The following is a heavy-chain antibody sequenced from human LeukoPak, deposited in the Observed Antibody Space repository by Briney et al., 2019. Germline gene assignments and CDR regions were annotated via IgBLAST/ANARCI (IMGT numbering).Heavy chain of an antibody. CDR2: IYYSGST. CDR1: GGSISLHY. CDR3: ARGSGYQNNWFDP. D-gene: IGHD3-22*01. V-gene: IGHV4-59*11. J-gene: IGHJ5*02. Sequence: SETLSLTCTVSGGSISLHYWSWIRQPPGKGLECIGYIYYSGSTNCNPSLRSRVTISVDTSKNQFSLKLGSVTAADTAVYYCARGSGYQNNWFDPWGQGTLVTVSS.